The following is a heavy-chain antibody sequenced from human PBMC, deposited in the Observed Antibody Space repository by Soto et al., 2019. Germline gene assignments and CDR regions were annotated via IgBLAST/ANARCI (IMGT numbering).Heavy chain of an antibody. CDR3: AKDVFLTTGYGMDV. V-gene: IGHV3-23*01. CDR1: GFTFSSYA. CDR2: ISGSGGST. Sequence: GSLRLSCAASGFTFSSYAMSWVRQAPGKGLEWVSAISGSGGSTYYADSVKGRFTISRDNSKNTLYLQMNSLRAEDTAVYYCAKDVFLTTGYGMDVWGQGTTVTVSS. D-gene: IGHD4-17*01. J-gene: IGHJ6*02.